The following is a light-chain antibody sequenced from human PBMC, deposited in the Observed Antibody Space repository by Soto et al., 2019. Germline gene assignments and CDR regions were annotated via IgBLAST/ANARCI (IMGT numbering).Light chain of an antibody. CDR1: QGVNSN. CDR3: QQYDNWPPRT. CDR2: GAS. J-gene: IGKJ1*01. V-gene: IGKV3-15*01. Sequence: EIVMTQSPPTLSLSPGEKATLSCGASQGVNSNLAWYQQKPGQAPRLLIYGASTRATGIPARFSGSGSGTEFTLTISSLQSQDFAVYYCQQYDNWPPRTFGQGTKVEIK.